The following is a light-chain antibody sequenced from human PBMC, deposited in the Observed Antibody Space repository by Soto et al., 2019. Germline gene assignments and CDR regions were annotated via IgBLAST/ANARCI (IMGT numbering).Light chain of an antibody. J-gene: IGKJ4*02. V-gene: IGKV3-20*01. Sequence: EIVLTQSPATLSFSPGEGATLSCRASQGIGDYIAWYQHKPGQAPRLLISGTSTRATGIPNRFSGSGSGAEFTLTISRLESEDFAVYYCQQYGSSPTTFGRGTKVDIK. CDR1: QGIGDY. CDR2: GTS. CDR3: QQYGSSPTT.